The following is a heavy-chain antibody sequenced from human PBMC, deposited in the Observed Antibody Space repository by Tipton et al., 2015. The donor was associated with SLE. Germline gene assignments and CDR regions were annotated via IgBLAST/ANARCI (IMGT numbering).Heavy chain of an antibody. Sequence: GLVKPSETLSLTCTVSGGSISSSSYYWGWIRQPPGKGLEWIGSIYYSGSTYYNSSLKSRVTISVDTSKNQFSLNLSSVTATDTAVYYCVRGLHLYGSGKTDAFDIWGQGTMVTVS. CDR2: IYYSGST. D-gene: IGHD3-10*01. J-gene: IGHJ3*02. V-gene: IGHV4-39*07. CDR1: GGSISSSSYY. CDR3: VRGLHLYGSGKTDAFDI.